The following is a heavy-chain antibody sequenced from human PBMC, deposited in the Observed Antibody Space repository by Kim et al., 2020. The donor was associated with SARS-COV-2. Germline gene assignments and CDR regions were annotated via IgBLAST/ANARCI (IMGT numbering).Heavy chain of an antibody. CDR2: IFYTGST. V-gene: IGHV4-59*01. CDR3: ARGSSGYGATLDY. J-gene: IGHJ4*02. CDR1: GGSISSYY. Sequence: SETLSLTCTVSGGSISSYYWSWIRQPPGKGPEWIGYIFYTGSTTYNPSLKSRVTISVDASKNQFSLKLSSLTAADTAVYYCARGSSGYGATLDYWGQGT. D-gene: IGHD5-18*01.